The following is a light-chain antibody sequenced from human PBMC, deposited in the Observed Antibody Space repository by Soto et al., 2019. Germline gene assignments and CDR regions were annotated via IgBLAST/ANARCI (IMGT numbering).Light chain of an antibody. CDR2: DTS. V-gene: IGKV3-11*01. Sequence: EIVLTQSPATLSLSPGERATLSCRASQSVSSYFAWYQQKPGQPPRLLIYDTSNRATGIPARFSGSGSGTDFTLTISSLEPEDFAVYYCQQRSNWPLTFGQGNKVDIK. J-gene: IGKJ1*01. CDR1: QSVSSY. CDR3: QQRSNWPLT.